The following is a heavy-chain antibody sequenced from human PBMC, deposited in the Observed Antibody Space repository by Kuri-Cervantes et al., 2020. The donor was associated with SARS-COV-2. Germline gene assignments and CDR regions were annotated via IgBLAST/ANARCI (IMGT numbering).Heavy chain of an antibody. CDR3: ARGEAARGLMVVFKWRGAGPLHF. J-gene: IGHJ4*02. CDR1: GYALTDYY. Sequence: ASVKVSCKASGYALTDYYIHWVRQAPGQGLEWMGWLNPNTGGTNYAQKFQGGVTMTRDTSLTTAYMELTRLTSDDSAVYFCARGEAARGLMVVFKWRGAGPLHFWGQGTLVTVSS. D-gene: IGHD3-10*01. V-gene: IGHV1-2*02. CDR2: LNPNTGGT.